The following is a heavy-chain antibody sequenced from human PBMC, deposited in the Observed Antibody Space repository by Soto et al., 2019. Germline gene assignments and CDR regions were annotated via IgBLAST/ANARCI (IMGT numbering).Heavy chain of an antibody. D-gene: IGHD6-6*01. Sequence: EVQLVESGGGLVQPGGSLRLSCAASGFTFSSYWMSWVRQAPGKGLEWVANIKQDGSEKYYVDSVKGRFTISRDNAKNSLYLQMNSLRAEDTAVYYCARHLDSSSPEGWFDPWGQGTLVTVSS. CDR3: ARHLDSSSPEGWFDP. CDR1: GFTFSSYW. CDR2: IKQDGSEK. V-gene: IGHV3-7*01. J-gene: IGHJ5*02.